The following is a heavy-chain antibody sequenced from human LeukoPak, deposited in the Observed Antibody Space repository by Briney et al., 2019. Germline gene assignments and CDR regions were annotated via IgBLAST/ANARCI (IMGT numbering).Heavy chain of an antibody. D-gene: IGHD3-16*01. CDR1: GYTFTGYY. Sequence: ASVKVSCKASGYTFTGYYMHWVRQAPGQGPEWMGWINPDSGGTNYAQKFQGRVTMTRDTSISTAYLELSWLRSDDTAVYSCARLRSYDYVWGSFDYWGQGTLVTVSS. CDR2: INPDSGGT. V-gene: IGHV1-2*02. J-gene: IGHJ4*02. CDR3: ARLRSYDYVWGSFDY.